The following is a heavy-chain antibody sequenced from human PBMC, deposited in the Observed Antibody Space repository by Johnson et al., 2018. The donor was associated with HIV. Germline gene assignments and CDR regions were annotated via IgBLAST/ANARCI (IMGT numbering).Heavy chain of an antibody. CDR2: ISSDGTNK. D-gene: IGHD2-21*01. Sequence: QVHLVESGGGVVQPGRSLRLYCAASGFTFSSYAMHWVRQAPGKGLEWVAVISSDGTNKYYADSVKGRFTISRDNSWNTLSLEMKSLSAEDTAVYYCARGGGCGGDCYSGYDAFDIWGQGTKLTVSS. CDR3: ARGGGCGGDCYSGYDAFDI. J-gene: IGHJ3*02. CDR1: GFTFSSYA. V-gene: IGHV3-30*14.